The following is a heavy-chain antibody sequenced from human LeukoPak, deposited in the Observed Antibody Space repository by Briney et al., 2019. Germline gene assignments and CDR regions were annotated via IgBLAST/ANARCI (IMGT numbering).Heavy chain of an antibody. CDR1: GFTFSSYW. Sequence: GGSLRLSCAASGFTFSSYWMSWVRQAPGKGLEWVANIKQDGSEKYYVDSVKGRFTISRDNAKNSLYLQMNSLRAEDTAVYYCARDAGYYDFWSGYDAFDIWGQGTMVTVSS. J-gene: IGHJ3*02. D-gene: IGHD3-3*01. CDR2: IKQDGSEK. CDR3: ARDAGYYDFWSGYDAFDI. V-gene: IGHV3-7*01.